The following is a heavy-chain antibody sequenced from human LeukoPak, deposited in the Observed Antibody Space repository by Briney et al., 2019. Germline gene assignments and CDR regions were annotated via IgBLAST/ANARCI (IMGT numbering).Heavy chain of an antibody. CDR2: INTNTGNP. V-gene: IGHV7-4-1*02. CDR3: ARDYIRYYDILTGYPQFDY. D-gene: IGHD3-9*01. J-gene: IGHJ4*02. CDR1: GYTFTSYA. Sequence: ASVKVSCKASGYTFTSYAMNWVRQAPGQGLEWKGWINTNTGNPTYAQGFTGRFVFSLDTSVSTAYLQISSLKAEDTAVYYCARDYIRYYDILTGYPQFDYWGQGTLVTVSS.